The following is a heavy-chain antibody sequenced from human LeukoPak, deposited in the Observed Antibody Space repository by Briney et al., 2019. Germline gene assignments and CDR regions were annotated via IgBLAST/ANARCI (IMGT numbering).Heavy chain of an antibody. CDR3: GKDEGEGSSAFDP. Sequence: GGSLRLSCAASGFTFSSYGMHWVRQAPGKGLEWVAIISYDGSNKYYADSVKGRFTISRDNSKNTLYLQMNSLRAEDTAVYYCGKDEGEGSSAFDPWGRGTLVTVSS. V-gene: IGHV3-30*18. D-gene: IGHD6-6*01. CDR1: GFTFSSYG. CDR2: ISYDGSNK. J-gene: IGHJ5*02.